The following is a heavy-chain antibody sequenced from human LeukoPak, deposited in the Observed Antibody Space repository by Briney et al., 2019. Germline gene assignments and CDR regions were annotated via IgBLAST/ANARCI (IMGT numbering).Heavy chain of an antibody. CDR2: LYYTGRT. V-gene: IGHV4-39*01. CDR3: ARSGFKADIVVVVAAKGYMDV. D-gene: IGHD2-15*01. CDR1: GDSISRSDSY. J-gene: IGHJ6*03. Sequence: SETLSLTCSVSGDSISRSDSYWDWIRQPPGKGLEWIGTLYYTGRTYYSPSLKSRLTMSVDTSNNQFSLNLRSVTAADTAVYYCARSGFKADIVVVVAAKGYMDVWGKGTTVTVSS.